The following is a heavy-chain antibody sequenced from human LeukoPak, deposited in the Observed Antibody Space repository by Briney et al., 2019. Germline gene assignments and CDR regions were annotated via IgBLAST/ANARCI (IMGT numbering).Heavy chain of an antibody. CDR2: IYYSGST. D-gene: IGHD4-17*01. V-gene: IGHV4-39*01. CDR3: ARSRPQVTTWYFDI. Sequence: SETLSLTCTVSGGSISSSSYYWGWIRQPPGKGLEWIGCIYYSGSTYYNPSLKSRVTISVDTSKNQFSLKLSSVTAADTAIYYCARSRPQVTTWYFDIWGRGTLVTVSS. CDR1: GGSISSSSYY. J-gene: IGHJ2*01.